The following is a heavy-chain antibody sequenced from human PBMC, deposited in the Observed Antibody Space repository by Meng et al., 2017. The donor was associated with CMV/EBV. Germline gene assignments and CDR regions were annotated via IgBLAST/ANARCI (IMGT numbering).Heavy chain of an antibody. J-gene: IGHJ4*02. V-gene: IGHV1-2*02. CDR2: INPNSGGT. CDR1: GYTFTGYY. Sequence: ASVKVSCKASGYTFTGYYMHWVRQAPGQGLEWMGWINPNSGGTNYAQKFQGRVTMTRDMSISTAYMELSRLRSDDTAVYYCARYNYDSSGYRNWGQGTLVTVSS. D-gene: IGHD3-22*01. CDR3: ARYNYDSSGYRN.